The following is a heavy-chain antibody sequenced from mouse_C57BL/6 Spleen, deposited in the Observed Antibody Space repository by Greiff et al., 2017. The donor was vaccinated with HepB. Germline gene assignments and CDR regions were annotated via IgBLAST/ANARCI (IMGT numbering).Heavy chain of an antibody. CDR1: GFTFSSYA. J-gene: IGHJ2*01. D-gene: IGHD2-4*01. V-gene: IGHV5-4*01. CDR2: ISDGGSYT. CDR3: AREEGYDYDEYYFDY. Sequence: EVMLVESGGGLVKPGGSLKLSCAASGFTFSSYAMSWVRQTPEKRLEWVATISDGGSYTYYPDNVKGRFTISRDNAKNNLYQQMSHLKSEDTAMYYCAREEGYDYDEYYFDYWGQGTTLTVSS.